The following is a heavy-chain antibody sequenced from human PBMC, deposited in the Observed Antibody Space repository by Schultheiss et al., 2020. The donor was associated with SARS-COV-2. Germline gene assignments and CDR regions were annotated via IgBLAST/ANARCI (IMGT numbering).Heavy chain of an antibody. V-gene: IGHV1-69*13. CDR1: GGTFSSYA. Sequence: SVKVSCKASGGTFSSYAISWVRQAPGQGLEWMGGIIPIFGTANYAQKFQGRVTITADESTSTAYMELRSLRSDDTAVYYCARVLGLVGASPFDSWGQGTLVTVSS. J-gene: IGHJ4*01. D-gene: IGHD1-26*01. CDR3: ARVLGLVGASPFDS. CDR2: IIPIFGTA.